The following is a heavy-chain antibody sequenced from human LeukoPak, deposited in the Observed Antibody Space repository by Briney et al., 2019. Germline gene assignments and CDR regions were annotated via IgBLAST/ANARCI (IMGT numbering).Heavy chain of an antibody. V-gene: IGHV3-21*01. Sequence: GGSLRLSCAASGFTFSSYSMNWVRQAPGKGLEWVSSISSSSSYIYYADSVKGRFTISRDNAKNSLYLQMNSLRAEDTAVYYCARAQLSLDGYHGGSEYWGQGTLVTVSS. CDR2: ISSSSSYI. D-gene: IGHD5-24*01. J-gene: IGHJ4*02. CDR3: ARAQLSLDGYHGGSEY. CDR1: GFTFSSYS.